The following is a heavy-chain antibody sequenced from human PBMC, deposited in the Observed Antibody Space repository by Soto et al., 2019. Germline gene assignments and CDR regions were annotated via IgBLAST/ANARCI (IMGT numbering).Heavy chain of an antibody. CDR1: GYSFTNYD. D-gene: IGHD2-2*01. Sequence: GASVKVSCKASGYSFTNYDIHWVRQAAGLGLEWMGWMNPGNNQHVYTQKFRDRVTMTTDTSTSTAYMELSSLRSDDTAVYYCARIADCSTTSCSFPSRFHVRGYYYYYGLDVWGQGTTVTVSS. J-gene: IGHJ6*02. V-gene: IGHV1-8*01. CDR2: MNPGNNQH. CDR3: ARIADCSTTSCSFPSRFHVRGYYYYYGLDV.